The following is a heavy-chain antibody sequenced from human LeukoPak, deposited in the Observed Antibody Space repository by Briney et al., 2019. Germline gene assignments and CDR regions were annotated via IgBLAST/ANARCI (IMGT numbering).Heavy chain of an antibody. D-gene: IGHD2-15*01. CDR3: ATAYCSGGSCSLDY. Sequence: GASVKVSCKASGGTFSSYAISWVRQAPGQGLEWMGGIIPIFGTANYAQKFQGRVTITTDESTSTAYMELSSLRSEDTAVYYCATAYCSGGSCSLDYWGQGTLVTVSS. J-gene: IGHJ4*02. CDR1: GGTFSSYA. V-gene: IGHV1-69*05. CDR2: IIPIFGTA.